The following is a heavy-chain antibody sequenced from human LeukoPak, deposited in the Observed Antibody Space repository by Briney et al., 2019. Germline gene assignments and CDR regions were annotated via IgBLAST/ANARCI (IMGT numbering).Heavy chain of an antibody. CDR3: AKFSGIWHYYPMDV. V-gene: IGHV3-23*01. CDR2: ISDSGAST. CDR1: GFIFSTYA. Sequence: GGSLRLSCGASGFIFSTYAMSWVRQTPGKGLEWVSAISDSGASTYYADSVKGRFTISREHSTNTLYLQMSSLRADDTAIYYCAKFSGIWHYYPMDVWGQGTTATVSS. D-gene: IGHD3-10*01. J-gene: IGHJ6*02.